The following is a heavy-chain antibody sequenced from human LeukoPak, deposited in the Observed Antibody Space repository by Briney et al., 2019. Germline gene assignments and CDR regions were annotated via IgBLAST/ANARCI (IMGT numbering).Heavy chain of an antibody. Sequence: SETLSLTCAVYGGSFSGYYWSWIRQPPGKGLEWIGEINHSGSTNYNPSLKSRVTISVDKSKNQFSLKLSSVTAADTAVYYCARALSGSYRPPFDYWGQGTLVTVSS. J-gene: IGHJ4*02. D-gene: IGHD1-26*01. CDR2: INHSGST. CDR3: ARALSGSYRPPFDY. V-gene: IGHV4-34*01. CDR1: GGSFSGYY.